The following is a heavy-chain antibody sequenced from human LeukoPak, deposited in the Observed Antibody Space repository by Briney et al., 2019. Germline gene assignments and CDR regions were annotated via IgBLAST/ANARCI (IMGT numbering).Heavy chain of an antibody. CDR1: GFTFSSYA. CDR2: ISGSGGST. CDR3: AKDLSSSWYGPGAFDI. D-gene: IGHD6-13*01. J-gene: IGHJ3*02. Sequence: PGRSLRLSCAASGFTFSSYAMSWVRQAPGKGLEWVSAISGSGGSTYYADSVKGRFTISRDNSKNTLYLQMNSLRAEDTAVYYCAKDLSSSWYGPGAFDIWGQGTMVTVSS. V-gene: IGHV3-23*01.